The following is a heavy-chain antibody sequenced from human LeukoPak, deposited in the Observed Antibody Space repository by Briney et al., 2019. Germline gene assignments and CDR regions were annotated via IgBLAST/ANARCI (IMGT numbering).Heavy chain of an antibody. CDR3: ARDILTGYYRVSWFDP. D-gene: IGHD3-9*01. V-gene: IGHV1-69*13. CDR2: IIPIFGTA. J-gene: IGHJ5*02. Sequence: SVKVSCKASGGTFSSYTISWVRQAPGQGLEWMGGIIPIFGTANYAQKFQGRVTITADESTSTAYMELRSLRSEDTAVYYCARDILTGYYRVSWFDPWGQGTLVTVSS. CDR1: GGTFSSYT.